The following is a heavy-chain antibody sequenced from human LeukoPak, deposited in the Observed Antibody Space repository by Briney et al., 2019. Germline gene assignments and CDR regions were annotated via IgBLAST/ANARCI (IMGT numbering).Heavy chain of an antibody. CDR1: GYTFTGYY. V-gene: IGHV1-2*02. D-gene: IGHD6-6*01. J-gene: IGHJ4*02. CDR2: INPNSGGT. Sequence: GASVKVSCKASGYTFTGYYMHWVRQAPGQGLEWMGWINPNSGGTNYAQKFQGRVTMTRDTSISTAYMELSRLRSDDTAVYYCARVSPRSSSGDFDYWGQGTLVTVSS. CDR3: ARVSPRSSSGDFDY.